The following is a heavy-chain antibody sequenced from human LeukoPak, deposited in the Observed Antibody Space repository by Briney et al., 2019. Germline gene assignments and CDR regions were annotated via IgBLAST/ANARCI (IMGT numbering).Heavy chain of an antibody. Sequence: GGSLRLSCAASGFTFSSYWMHWVRQAPGKGLVWVSRIDSDGSSTNYADSVKGRFTISRDNAKNTLYLQTNSLRAEDTAVYYCARGGGYNYGYGGNWFDPWGQGTLVTVSS. CDR3: ARGGGYNYGYGGNWFDP. CDR1: GFTFSSYW. J-gene: IGHJ5*02. CDR2: IDSDGSST. V-gene: IGHV3-74*01. D-gene: IGHD5-18*01.